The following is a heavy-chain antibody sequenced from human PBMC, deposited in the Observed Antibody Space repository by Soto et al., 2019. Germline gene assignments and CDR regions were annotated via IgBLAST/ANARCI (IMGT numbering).Heavy chain of an antibody. CDR1: GGSISSYY. V-gene: IGHV4-59*01. CDR3: ARDGLGLLWFGESTHYGMDV. J-gene: IGHJ6*02. CDR2: IYYSGST. Sequence: PSETLSLTCTVSGGSISSYYWSWIRQPPGKGLEWIGYIYYSGSTNYNPSLKSRVTISVDTSKNQFSLKLSSVTAADTAVYYCARDGLGLLWFGESTHYGMDVWGQGTTVTVS. D-gene: IGHD3-10*01.